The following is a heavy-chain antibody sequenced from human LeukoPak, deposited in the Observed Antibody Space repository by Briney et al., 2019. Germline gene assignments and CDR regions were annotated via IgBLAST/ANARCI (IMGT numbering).Heavy chain of an antibody. CDR1: GGSISSYY. Sequence: SETLSLTCTVSGGSISSYYWSWIRQPPGKGLEWIGYIYYSGSTNYNPSLKSRVTISVDTSKNQFSLKLSSVTAADTAVYYCARRSGDGHNTHYYYYMDVWGKGTTVTVSS. D-gene: IGHD5-24*01. CDR3: ARRSGDGHNTHYYYYMDV. CDR2: IYYSGST. J-gene: IGHJ6*03. V-gene: IGHV4-59*08.